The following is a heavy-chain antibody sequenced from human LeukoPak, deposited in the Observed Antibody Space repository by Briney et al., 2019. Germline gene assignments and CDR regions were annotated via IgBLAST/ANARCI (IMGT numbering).Heavy chain of an antibody. CDR2: IYYSGGT. Sequence: SETLSLTCTVSGGSISSGGYYWSWIRQHPGKGLEWIGYIYYSGGTYYNPSLKSRVTISVDTSKNQFSLKLSSVTAADTAVYYCGSMCTNGVCYTDYWGQGTLVTVSS. D-gene: IGHD2-8*01. CDR3: GSMCTNGVCYTDY. CDR1: GGSISSGGYY. V-gene: IGHV4-31*03. J-gene: IGHJ4*02.